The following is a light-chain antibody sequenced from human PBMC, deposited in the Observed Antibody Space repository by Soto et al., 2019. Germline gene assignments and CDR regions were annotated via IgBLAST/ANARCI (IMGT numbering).Light chain of an antibody. CDR3: TSFAGRDKLI. J-gene: IGLJ2*01. CDR1: ASDIGAYNF. CDR2: EVY. V-gene: IGLV2-8*01. Sequence: QSALTQPPSASGSPGQSATISCTGAASDIGAYNFVSWYQQYPGKAPKLMIYEVYKRPSGVPDRFSGSTSGNTASLTVSGLQPEDAADYCCTSFAGRDKLILGGGTKLTVL.